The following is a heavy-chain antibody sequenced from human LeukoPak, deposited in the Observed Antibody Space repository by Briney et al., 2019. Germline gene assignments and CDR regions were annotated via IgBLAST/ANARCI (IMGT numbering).Heavy chain of an antibody. CDR2: ITGNGATT. D-gene: IGHD5-18*01. V-gene: IGHV3-23*01. CDR1: GFSFSSSA. Sequence: GESLRLSCAGSGFSFSSSAMSWVRQTPGKGLEWVSSITGNGATTYYSDSVKGRFTISRDNSRNTLSLQMSSLRVEDTAVYYCAKERRRVDTEMVRSYYFENWGQGTLDTVSS. J-gene: IGHJ4*02. CDR3: AKERRRVDTEMVRSYYFEN.